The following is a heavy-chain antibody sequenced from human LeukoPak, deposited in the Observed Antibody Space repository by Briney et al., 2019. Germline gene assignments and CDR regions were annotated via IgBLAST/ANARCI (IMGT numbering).Heavy chain of an antibody. CDR1: GFTFGTYA. Sequence: PGRSLRLSCAASGFTFGTYAMHWVRQAPGKGLERGALMSDDGSKRYCADSVKGRFTISRDSSKRTLYLQMNSLRPEDTAVYYCAREAGWNAYYFDYWGQGTLVTVSS. D-gene: IGHD1-1*01. J-gene: IGHJ4*02. CDR3: AREAGWNAYYFDY. V-gene: IGHV3-30*01. CDR2: MSDDGSKR.